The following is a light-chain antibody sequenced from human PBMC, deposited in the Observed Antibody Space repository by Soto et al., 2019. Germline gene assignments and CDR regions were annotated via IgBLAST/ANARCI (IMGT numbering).Light chain of an antibody. CDR1: QSVSSN. J-gene: IGKJ1*01. Sequence: EIVMTQSPATLSVSPGERATLSCRASQSVSSNLAWYQQKPGQAPRLLIYDASTRATGIPARFSGSGSGTEFTLTFSSLQSEDFAVYYCQQYNNWPLWTFGQGTKVEI. V-gene: IGKV3-15*01. CDR3: QQYNNWPLWT. CDR2: DAS.